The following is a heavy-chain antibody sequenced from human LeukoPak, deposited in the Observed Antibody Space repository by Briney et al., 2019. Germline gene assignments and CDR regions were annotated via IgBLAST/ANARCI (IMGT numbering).Heavy chain of an antibody. Sequence: GGSLRLSCTAPGFTFGDYAMNWIRQAPGKGLEWVGFIRSKAYGGTPEYAASVKGRFSISRDDSKSIAYLQMNSLKTEDTAVYYCSRSGGGYDYVDYWGQGTLVTVS. CDR3: SRSGGGYDYVDY. CDR1: GFTFGDYA. V-gene: IGHV3-49*03. J-gene: IGHJ4*02. CDR2: IRSKAYGGTP. D-gene: IGHD5-12*01.